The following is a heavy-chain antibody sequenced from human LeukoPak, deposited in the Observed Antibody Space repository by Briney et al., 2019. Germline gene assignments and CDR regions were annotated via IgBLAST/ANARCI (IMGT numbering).Heavy chain of an antibody. D-gene: IGHD6-19*01. Sequence: GGSLRLSCAASGFTFSSYEMNWVRQAPGKGLEWVSYISSSGSTTYYADSVKGRFTISRDNARDSLYLQMNSLRDDDTSVYFCARDASALYWGRGTLVTVSS. CDR3: ARDASALY. J-gene: IGHJ4*02. V-gene: IGHV3-48*03. CDR1: GFTFSSYE. CDR2: ISSSGSTT.